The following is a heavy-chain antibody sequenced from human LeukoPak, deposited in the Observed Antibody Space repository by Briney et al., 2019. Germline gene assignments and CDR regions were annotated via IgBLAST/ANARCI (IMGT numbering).Heavy chain of an antibody. V-gene: IGHV3-33*01. CDR3: ARARTTVTTGNWYFDL. J-gene: IGHJ2*01. Sequence: GGSLRLSCAASGFTFSSYGMHWVRQAPGKGLEWVAVIWYDGSNKYYADSVKGRFTISRDNSKNTLYLQMNSLRAEDTAVYYCARARTTVTTGNWYFDLWAVAPWSLSPQ. D-gene: IGHD4-17*01. CDR2: IWYDGSNK. CDR1: GFTFSSYG.